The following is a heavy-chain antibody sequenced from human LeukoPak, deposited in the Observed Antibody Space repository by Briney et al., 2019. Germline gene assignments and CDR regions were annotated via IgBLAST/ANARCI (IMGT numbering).Heavy chain of an antibody. V-gene: IGHV3-30*02. Sequence: GGSLRLSCAASGFTFSTYGMHWVRQAPGKGLEWVAVIWYDGSNKYYADSVKGRFTISRDNSKNTLDLQMNSLRAEDTAVYCCAKDQKWGPADYYFDSWGQGTLVTVSS. D-gene: IGHD2-2*01. CDR2: IWYDGSNK. J-gene: IGHJ4*02. CDR1: GFTFSTYG. CDR3: AKDQKWGPADYYFDS.